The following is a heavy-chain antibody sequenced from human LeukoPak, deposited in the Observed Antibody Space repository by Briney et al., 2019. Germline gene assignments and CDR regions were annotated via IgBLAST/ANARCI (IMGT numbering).Heavy chain of an antibody. CDR1: GYTFTSYG. D-gene: IGHD3-22*01. Sequence: ASVKVSCKASGYTFTSYGISWVRQAPGQGLGWMGWISAYNGNTNYAQKLQGRVTMTTDTSTSTAYMELRSLRSDDTAVYYCAREGYYYDSSGYLENYYYYGMDVWGQGTTVTVSS. CDR3: AREGYYYDSSGYLENYYYYGMDV. CDR2: ISAYNGNT. V-gene: IGHV1-18*01. J-gene: IGHJ6*02.